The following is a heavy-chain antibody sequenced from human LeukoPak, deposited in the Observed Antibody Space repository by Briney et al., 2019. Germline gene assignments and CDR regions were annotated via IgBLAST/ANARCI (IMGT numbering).Heavy chain of an antibody. Sequence: SETLSLTCTVSGGSITDHYWNWIRQPPGMSLEWIGYTSYSRTTIYNSYFKGRATMSIDTSQNQLHLNLTSVTATDTAVYYCAKLGHSDGWYLGAFDIWGQGTTVIVSS. CDR3: AKLGHSDGWYLGAFDI. V-gene: IGHV4-59*11. CDR2: TSYSRTT. J-gene: IGHJ3*02. CDR1: GGSITDHY. D-gene: IGHD6-19*01.